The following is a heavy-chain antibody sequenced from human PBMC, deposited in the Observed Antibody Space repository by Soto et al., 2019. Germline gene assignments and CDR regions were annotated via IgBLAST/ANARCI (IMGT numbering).Heavy chain of an antibody. CDR2: IYWDDDK. V-gene: IGHV2-5*02. Sequence: QITLKESGPTLVKPTQTLTLTCTFSGFSLSTSGVGVGWIRQPPGKALEWLALIYWDDDKRYSPSLKSRLTITKDTSKYHVVLTMTNLDPVDTATSYCAPSYQTFGVVPYPWYSALWRRGTLDPASS. CDR1: GFSLSTSGVG. D-gene: IGHD3-3*01. CDR3: APSYQTFGVVPYPWYSAL. J-gene: IGHJ2*01.